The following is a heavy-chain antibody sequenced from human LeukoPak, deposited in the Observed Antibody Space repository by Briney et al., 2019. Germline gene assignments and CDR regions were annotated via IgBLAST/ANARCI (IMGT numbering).Heavy chain of an antibody. CDR3: ARDDYGGKLDI. D-gene: IGHD4-23*01. CDR2: ISGGGSST. J-gene: IGHJ3*02. V-gene: IGHV3-23*01. Sequence: GGSLRLSCAASGFTFSTYAMTWVRQAPGKGLDWVSAISGGGSSTYYADSVKGRFTISRDNSKNTLYLQMNSLRAEDTAVYYCARDDYGGKLDIWGQGTVVTVSS. CDR1: GFTFSTYA.